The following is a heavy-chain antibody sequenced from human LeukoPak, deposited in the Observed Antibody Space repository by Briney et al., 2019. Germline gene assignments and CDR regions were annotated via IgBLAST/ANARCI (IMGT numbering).Heavy chain of an antibody. Sequence: GGALRLSCAASGFTFSSYSMNWVRQAPGKGLEWVSSISSSSYIYYADSVKGRFTISRDNAKNSLYLQMNSLRVEDTAVYYCARVTSHSDYWGQGTLVTVSS. V-gene: IGHV3-21*01. CDR2: ISSSSYI. CDR3: ARVTSHSDY. J-gene: IGHJ4*02. D-gene: IGHD2-2*01. CDR1: GFTFSSYS.